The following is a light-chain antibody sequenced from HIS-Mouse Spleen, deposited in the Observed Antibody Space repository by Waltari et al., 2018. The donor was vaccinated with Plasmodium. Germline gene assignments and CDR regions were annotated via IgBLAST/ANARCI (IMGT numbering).Light chain of an antibody. CDR1: SRAVGSYNL. CDR3: CSYAGSSTFV. V-gene: IGLV2-23*03. Sequence: QSALTQPASVSGSPGQSITISCTGTSRAVGSYNLFSWYQQHPGKAPKLMIYEGSKRPSGVSNRFSGSKSGNTASLTISGLQAEDEADYYCCSYAGSSTFVFGGGTKLTVL. CDR2: EGS. J-gene: IGLJ3*02.